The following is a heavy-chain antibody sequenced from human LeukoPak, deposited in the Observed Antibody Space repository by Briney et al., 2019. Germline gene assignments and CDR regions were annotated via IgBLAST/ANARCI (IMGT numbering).Heavy chain of an antibody. CDR2: IYYSGST. J-gene: IGHJ4*02. D-gene: IGHD2-8*02. Sequence: SETLSLTCSVSGGSISSSSHYWDWIRQPPGEGLEWIGSIYYSGSTYYDPSLKSRVTISVDTSKNQFSLKLISVTAADTAVYYCAREDTGGLDYWGQGILVTVSP. V-gene: IGHV4-39*07. CDR1: GGSISSSSHY. CDR3: AREDTGGLDY.